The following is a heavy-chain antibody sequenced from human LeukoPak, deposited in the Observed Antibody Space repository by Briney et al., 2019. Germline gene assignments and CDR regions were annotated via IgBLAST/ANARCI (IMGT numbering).Heavy chain of an antibody. CDR2: IYPGESDI. CDR3: ARLQKRFGESPPDY. Sequence: GESQKISCQASGYTFTDYWIGWVRQMPGKGLEWMGIIYPGESDIRYSPSFQGQVTISADKSINTAYLQWTSLKASDTAMYYCARLQKRFGESPPDYWGQGTLVTVSS. V-gene: IGHV5-51*01. CDR1: GYTFTDYW. J-gene: IGHJ4*02. D-gene: IGHD3-10*01.